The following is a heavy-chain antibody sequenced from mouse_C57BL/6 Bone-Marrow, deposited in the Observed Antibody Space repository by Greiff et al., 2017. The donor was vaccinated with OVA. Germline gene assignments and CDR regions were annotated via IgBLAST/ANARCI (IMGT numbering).Heavy chain of an antibody. J-gene: IGHJ3*01. D-gene: IGHD4-1*01. Sequence: VQLKESGGGLVQPGGSLSLSCAASGFTFTDYYMSWVRQPPGKALEWLGFIRNKANGYTTEYSASVKGRFTISRDNSQSILYLQMNALRAEDSATYYCARPLTGAWFAYWGQGTLVTVSA. CDR3: ARPLTGAWFAY. CDR2: IRNKANGYTT. V-gene: IGHV7-3*01. CDR1: GFTFTDYY.